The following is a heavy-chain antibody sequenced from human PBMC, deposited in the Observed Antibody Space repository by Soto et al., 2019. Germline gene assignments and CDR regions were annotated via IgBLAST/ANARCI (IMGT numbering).Heavy chain of an antibody. D-gene: IGHD6-19*01. CDR3: AKRISVAESIYYYGMDV. V-gene: IGHV3-30*18. J-gene: IGHJ6*02. Sequence: GGSLRLSCAASGFTFSSYGMHWVRQAPGKGLEWVAVISYDGSNKYYADSVKGRFTISRDNSKNTLYLQMNSLRAEDTAVYYCAKRISVAESIYYYGMDVWGQGTTVTVSS. CDR2: ISYDGSNK. CDR1: GFTFSSYG.